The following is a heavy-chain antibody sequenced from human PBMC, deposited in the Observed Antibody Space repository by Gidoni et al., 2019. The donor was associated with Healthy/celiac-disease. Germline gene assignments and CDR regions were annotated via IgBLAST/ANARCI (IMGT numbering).Heavy chain of an antibody. CDR3: ARRGDHGAFDI. CDR2: IYYSGST. CDR1: GGSISSYY. J-gene: IGHJ3*02. Sequence: QVQLQESGPGLVKPSETLSLTCTVSGGSISSYYWSWIRQPPGKGLEWIGYIYYSGSTNYNPSLKSRVTISVDTSKNQFSLKLSSVTAGDTAVYYCARRGDHGAFDIWGQGTMVTVSS. D-gene: IGHD2-21*02. V-gene: IGHV4-59*01.